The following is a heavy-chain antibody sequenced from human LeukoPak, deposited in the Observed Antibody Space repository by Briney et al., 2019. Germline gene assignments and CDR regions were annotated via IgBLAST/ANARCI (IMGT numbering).Heavy chain of an antibody. CDR3: ARVQRDSSGYYNFDY. CDR1: GGSISSYY. V-gene: IGHV4-59*01. Sequence: SETLSLTCTVSGGSISSYYWSWIRQPPGKGLEWIGYIYYSGSTNYNPSLKSRVTISVDTSKNQFSLKLSSVTAADTAVYYCARVQRDSSGYYNFDYWGQGTLVTVSS. D-gene: IGHD3-22*01. CDR2: IYYSGST. J-gene: IGHJ4*02.